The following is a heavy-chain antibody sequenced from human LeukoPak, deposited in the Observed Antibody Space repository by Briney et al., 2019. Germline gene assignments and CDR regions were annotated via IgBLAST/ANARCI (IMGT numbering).Heavy chain of an antibody. CDR1: GFTFSSYG. D-gene: IGHD6-13*01. CDR3: SGSWRIDYYYMDV. Sequence: PGGSLRLSCAASGFTFSSYGMHWVRQAPGKGLEWVAVISYDGSNKYYADSVKGRFTISRDNSKNTLYLQMNSLRAEDTAVYYCSGSWRIDYYYMDVWGKGTTATVSS. V-gene: IGHV3-30*03. CDR2: ISYDGSNK. J-gene: IGHJ6*03.